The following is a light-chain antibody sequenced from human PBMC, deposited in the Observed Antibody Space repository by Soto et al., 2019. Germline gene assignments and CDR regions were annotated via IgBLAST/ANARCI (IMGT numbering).Light chain of an antibody. J-gene: IGKJ2*01. CDR3: QQYSNSPYP. CDR1: QTVGSGY. V-gene: IGKV3-20*01. Sequence: EIVLTQSPGTLSLSPGERATLSCRASQTVGSGYLAWYQQKPGQAPRLLIHTASSRATGIPDRFSGSGSGTDFTLTISRLEPADFALYYCQQYSNSPYPFGQGSKLEIK. CDR2: TAS.